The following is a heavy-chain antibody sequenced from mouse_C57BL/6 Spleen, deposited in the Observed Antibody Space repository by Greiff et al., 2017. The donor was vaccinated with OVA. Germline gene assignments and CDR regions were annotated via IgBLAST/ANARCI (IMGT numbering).Heavy chain of an antibody. Sequence: QVHVKQSGAELARPGASVKMSCKASGYTFTSYTMHWVKQRPGQGLEWIGYINPSSGYTKYNQKFKDKATLTADKSSSTAYMQLSSLTSEDSAVYYCARSLRPLDYWGQGTTLTVSS. J-gene: IGHJ2*01. CDR3: ARSLRPLDY. CDR1: GYTFTSYT. D-gene: IGHD1-1*01. V-gene: IGHV1-4*01. CDR2: INPSSGYT.